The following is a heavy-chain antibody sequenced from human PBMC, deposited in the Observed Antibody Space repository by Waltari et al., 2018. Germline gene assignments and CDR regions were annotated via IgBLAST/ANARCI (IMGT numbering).Heavy chain of an antibody. Sequence: QVQLIQSGAEVKKPGASVKVSCEVSGYTLSELSLPWVRQAPGKGLEWMGGFDPEDGEIIYAQKFQGRVTMTEDTSTNTAYMELGGLRSDDTAVYYCSTAAVAGTSWFDPWGQGTLVTVSS. J-gene: IGHJ5*02. D-gene: IGHD6-19*01. CDR3: STAAVAGTSWFDP. V-gene: IGHV1-24*01. CDR2: FDPEDGEI. CDR1: GYTLSELS.